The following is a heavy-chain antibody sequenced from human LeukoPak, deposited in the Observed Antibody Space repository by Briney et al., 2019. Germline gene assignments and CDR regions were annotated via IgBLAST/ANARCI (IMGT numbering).Heavy chain of an antibody. CDR1: GFIFSDYH. Sequence: PGGSLRLSCAASGFIFSDYHMNWIRQAPGKGLEWVSYISPGGDIIYFADYVKGRFTISRDNAKNSLSLQMNSLTAEDTAVYYCASGRDIAVAGPGGYFDYWGQGTLVTVSS. J-gene: IGHJ4*02. CDR2: ISPGGDII. D-gene: IGHD6-19*01. CDR3: ASGRDIAVAGPGGYFDY. V-gene: IGHV3-11*01.